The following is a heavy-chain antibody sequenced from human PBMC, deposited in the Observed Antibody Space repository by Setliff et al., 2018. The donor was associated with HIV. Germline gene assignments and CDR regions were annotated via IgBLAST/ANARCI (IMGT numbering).Heavy chain of an antibody. CDR1: GGSMSSSSYY. CDR2: IYYSGAT. Sequence: PSETLSLTCTVSGGSMSSSSYYWDWIRQTPDKGLEWIGIIYYSGATYYNPSLTSRVTISVDTSRNQFSLKLRSVTAADTAAYYCARLGYVSGGFYKTPGPYYFDYWGQGALVTVSS. D-gene: IGHD3-10*01. V-gene: IGHV4-39*01. CDR3: ARLGYVSGGFYKTPGPYYFDY. J-gene: IGHJ4*02.